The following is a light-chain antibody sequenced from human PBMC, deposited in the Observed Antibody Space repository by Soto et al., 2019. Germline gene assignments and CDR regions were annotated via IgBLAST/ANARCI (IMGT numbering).Light chain of an antibody. CDR1: SSDVGAYNY. CDR3: SSYTRSDNYA. V-gene: IGLV2-14*01. J-gene: IGLJ1*01. CDR2: EVS. Sequence: QSALTQPASVSGSPGQSITISCTGTSSDVGAYNYVSWYQQHPAKAPKVIIYEVSNRPSGVSNRFSGSKSGNTASLTISGLQAEDEADYYCSSYTRSDNYAFGTGTKVTVL.